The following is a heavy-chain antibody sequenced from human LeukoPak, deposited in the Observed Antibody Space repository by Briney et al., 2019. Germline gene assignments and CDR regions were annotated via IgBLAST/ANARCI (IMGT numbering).Heavy chain of an antibody. CDR1: GGSISSSSYY. V-gene: IGHV4-61*02. J-gene: IGHJ4*02. D-gene: IGHD3-16*01. Sequence: SETLSLTCTVSGGSISSSSYYWSWIRQPAGKGLEWIGRIYTSGSTNYNPSLKSRVTMSVDTSKNQFSLKLSSVTAADTAVYYCARDLRGFDYWGQGTLVTVSS. CDR2: IYTSGST. CDR3: ARDLRGFDY.